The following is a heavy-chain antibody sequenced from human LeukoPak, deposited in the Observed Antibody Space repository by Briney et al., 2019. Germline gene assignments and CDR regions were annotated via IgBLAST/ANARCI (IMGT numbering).Heavy chain of an antibody. J-gene: IGHJ4*02. V-gene: IGHV3-15*01. CDR3: TTAGYCGGDCYRDY. CDR1: GFTFSSYE. CDR2: IKSKTDGGTT. Sequence: PGGSLRLSCAASGFTFSSYEMNWVRQAPGKGLEWVGRIKSKTDGGTTDYAAPVKGRFTISRDDSKNTLYLQMNSLKTEDTAVYYCTTAGYCGGDCYRDYWGQGTLVTVSS. D-gene: IGHD2-21*02.